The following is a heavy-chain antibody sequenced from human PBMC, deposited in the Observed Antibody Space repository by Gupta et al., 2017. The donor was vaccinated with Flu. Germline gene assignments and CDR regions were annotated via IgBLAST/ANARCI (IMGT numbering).Heavy chain of an antibody. CDR2: ISGSGGST. CDR3: AKDLPSIAVAGTQAYFDY. D-gene: IGHD6-19*01. Sequence: EVQLLEAGEGLVQPGGSLRLSCASSGFTVSSYPMSWVRQAPGKGLEWVSAISGSGGSTYYADSVKGRFNISRDNSNNTLYLQMNSLRAEDTVEYYCAKDLPSIAVAGTQAYFDYWGRLTRVTVSS. V-gene: IGHV3-23*01. CDR1: GFTVSSYP. J-gene: IGHJ4*02.